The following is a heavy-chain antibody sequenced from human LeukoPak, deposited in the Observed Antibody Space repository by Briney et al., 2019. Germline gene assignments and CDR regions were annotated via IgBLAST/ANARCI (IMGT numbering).Heavy chain of an antibody. CDR3: ARGLWFGELLHYMDV. D-gene: IGHD3-10*01. Sequence: SETLSLTCTVSGGSISSSSYYWGWIRQPPGKGLEWIGSIYYSGSTYYNPSLKSRVTISVDTSKNQFSLKLSSVTAADTAVYYCARGLWFGELLHYMDVWGKGTTVTVSS. CDR1: GGSISSSSYY. J-gene: IGHJ6*03. V-gene: IGHV4-39*07. CDR2: IYYSGST.